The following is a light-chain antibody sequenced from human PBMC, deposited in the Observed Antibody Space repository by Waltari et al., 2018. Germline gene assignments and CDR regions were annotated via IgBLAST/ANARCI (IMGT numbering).Light chain of an antibody. J-gene: IGKJ2*01. Sequence: DIQMTQSPSTLSASVGDRVTITCRASQSVSSWLAWYQQKPGRAPNLLIYKASTLHTGVPARFSGSGYGTEFTLTINSLQPDDFATYYCQQHNSYSYTFGQGTNLEIK. CDR2: KAS. CDR3: QQHNSYSYT. CDR1: QSVSSW. V-gene: IGKV1-5*03.